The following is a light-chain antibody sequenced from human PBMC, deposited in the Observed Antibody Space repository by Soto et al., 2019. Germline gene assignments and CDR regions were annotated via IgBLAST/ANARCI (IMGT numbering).Light chain of an antibody. CDR2: ATS. J-gene: IGKJ2*01. CDR3: QQFDSSLYT. Sequence: EIVLTQSPGTLSLSPGERATLSCRASQSFSSSYLAWYQQKPGQAPRLLTYATSSRATGIPDRFSGSGSGTDFTLTISRLEPEDFAVYYCQQFDSSLYTFGQGTKVEIK. V-gene: IGKV3-20*01. CDR1: QSFSSSY.